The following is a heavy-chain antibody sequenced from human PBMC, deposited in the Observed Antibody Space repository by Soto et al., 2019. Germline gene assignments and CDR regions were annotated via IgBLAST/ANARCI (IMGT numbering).Heavy chain of an antibody. D-gene: IGHD3-3*01. Sequence: QVQLVQSGAEVKKPGSSVKVSCKASGGTFSSHAISWVRQAPGQGLEWMGGIIPFFKATNYAQKFQGRVTITADDSTSTAYMELSSLRSEDTAVYYCARTPTTTLPQSRLDYDFAYYYGMDVWGQGTTVTVSS. CDR1: GGTFSSHA. V-gene: IGHV1-69*01. CDR2: IIPFFKAT. J-gene: IGHJ6*02. CDR3: ARTPTTTLPQSRLDYDFAYYYGMDV.